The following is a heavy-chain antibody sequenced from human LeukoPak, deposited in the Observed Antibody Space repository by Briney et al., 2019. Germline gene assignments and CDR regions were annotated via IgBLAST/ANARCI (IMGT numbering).Heavy chain of an antibody. CDR2: IYYSGST. D-gene: IGHD6-25*01. V-gene: IGHV4-31*03. CDR3: AKNASSGFFSD. CDR1: GGSISSGGYY. Sequence: SQTLSLTCTVSGGSISSGGYYWSWIRQHPGKGLEWIGYIYYSGSTYYNPSLRSRVSVSADPPKNQFSLTLTSVTAADTAVYFCAKNASSGFFSDWGRGTLVTVSS. J-gene: IGHJ1*01.